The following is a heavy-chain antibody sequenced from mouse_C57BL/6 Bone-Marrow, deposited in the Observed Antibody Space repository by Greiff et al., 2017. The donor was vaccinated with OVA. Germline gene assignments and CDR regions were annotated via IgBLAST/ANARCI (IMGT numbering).Heavy chain of an antibody. Sequence: VQLQQPGAELVRPGSSVKLSCKASGYTFTSYWMDWVKQRPGQGLEWIGNIYPSDSETHYNQKFKDKATLTVDKSSSTAYMQLSSLTSEDSAVYYCARRDDYDWFAYWGQGTLVTVSA. CDR3: ARRDDYDWFAY. CDR2: IYPSDSET. V-gene: IGHV1-61*01. J-gene: IGHJ3*01. CDR1: GYTFTSYW. D-gene: IGHD2-4*01.